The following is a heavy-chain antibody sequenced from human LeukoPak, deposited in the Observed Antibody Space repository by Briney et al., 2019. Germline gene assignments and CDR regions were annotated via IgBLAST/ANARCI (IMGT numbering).Heavy chain of an antibody. V-gene: IGHV4-39*07. Sequence: SETLSLTCTVSGGSISSSSYYWGWIRQPPGKGLEWIGSIYYSGSTYYNPSLKSRVTISVDTSKNQFSLKLSSVTAADTAVYYCARDYGAAAPFDYWGQGTLVTVSS. CDR1: GGSISSSSYY. CDR3: ARDYGAAAPFDY. J-gene: IGHJ4*02. D-gene: IGHD6-13*01. CDR2: IYYSGST.